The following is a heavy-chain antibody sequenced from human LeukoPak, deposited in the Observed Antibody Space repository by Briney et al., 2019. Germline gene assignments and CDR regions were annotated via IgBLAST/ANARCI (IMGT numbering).Heavy chain of an antibody. V-gene: IGHV4-4*07. Sequence: PSETLSLTCTVSGGSISSYYWSWIRQPAGKGLEWIGRICTSGSTNYNPSLKSRVTMSVDTSKNQFSLKLSSVAAADTAVYYCARDRYYDILTGYHGKGYYYYMDVWGKGTTVTVSS. J-gene: IGHJ6*03. CDR3: ARDRYYDILTGYHGKGYYYYMDV. CDR1: GGSISSYY. D-gene: IGHD3-9*01. CDR2: ICTSGST.